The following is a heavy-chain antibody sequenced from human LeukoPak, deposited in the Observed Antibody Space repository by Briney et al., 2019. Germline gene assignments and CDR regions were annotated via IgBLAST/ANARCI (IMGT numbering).Heavy chain of an antibody. V-gene: IGHV4-34*01. CDR3: ARRRFGELSFDY. Sequence: SETLSLTCAVYGGSFSDYYWSWIRQPPGKGLEWIGEINHSGSTNYNPSLKRRVTILVDTSKNQFSLKLSSVTAAHTALYYCARRRFGELSFDYWGQGSLVTVSS. CDR1: GGSFSDYY. CDR2: INHSGST. J-gene: IGHJ4*02. D-gene: IGHD3-16*02.